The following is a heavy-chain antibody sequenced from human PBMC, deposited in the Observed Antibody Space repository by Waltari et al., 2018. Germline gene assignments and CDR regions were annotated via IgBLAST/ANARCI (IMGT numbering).Heavy chain of an antibody. CDR2: ISGSGGST. Sequence: EVQLLESGGGLVQPGGSLRLSCAAYGVPFSSYAMSGVRQAPGKGLEWVSAISGSGGSTYYADSVKGRFTISRDNSKNTLYLQMNSLRAEDTAVYYCAKGGRFLEWLLSYWGQGTLVTVSS. CDR1: GVPFSSYA. J-gene: IGHJ4*02. D-gene: IGHD3-3*01. CDR3: AKGGRFLEWLLSY. V-gene: IGHV3-23*01.